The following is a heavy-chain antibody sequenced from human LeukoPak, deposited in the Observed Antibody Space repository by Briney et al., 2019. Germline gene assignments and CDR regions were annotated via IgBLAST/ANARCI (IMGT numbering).Heavy chain of an antibody. CDR3: ARLMGYEAFDY. CDR1: GYSISSGYY. D-gene: IGHD5-12*01. V-gene: IGHV4-38-2*02. CDR2: IYHSGST. J-gene: IGHJ4*02. Sequence: SETLSLTCTVSGYSISSGYYWGWIRQPPGKGLEWIGSIYHSGSTYYNPSLKSRVTISVDTSKNQFSLKLSSVTAADTAVYYCARLMGYEAFDYWGQGTLVTVSS.